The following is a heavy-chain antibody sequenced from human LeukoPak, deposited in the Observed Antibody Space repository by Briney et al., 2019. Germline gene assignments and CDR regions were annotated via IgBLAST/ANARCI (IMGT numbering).Heavy chain of an antibody. D-gene: IGHD6-19*01. V-gene: IGHV3-15*01. CDR1: GVTFSNAW. J-gene: IGHJ4*02. CDR3: TTDDIAVAGTVDY. Sequence: GGSLRLSCAASGVTFSNAWMSWVRQAPGKGLEWVGRIKSKTDGGTTDYAASVKGRFTISRDDSKNTLYLQMNSLKTEDTAVYYCTTDDIAVAGTVDYWGQGTLVTVSS. CDR2: IKSKTDGGTT.